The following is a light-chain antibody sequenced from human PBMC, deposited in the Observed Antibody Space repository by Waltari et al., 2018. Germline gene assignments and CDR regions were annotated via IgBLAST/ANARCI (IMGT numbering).Light chain of an antibody. Sequence: SYELTQPPSVSVAPGQTARVTCGGNNIGHKSVPWYQQRPGQAPVLVIPYDGDRPSGSPGGFAGSNSGNTATLTISRVEGGDEADYCGQVWDRDNDQVVFGGGTKLTVL. CDR2: YDG. CDR1: NIGHKS. J-gene: IGLJ2*01. CDR3: QVWDRDNDQVV. V-gene: IGLV3-21*04.